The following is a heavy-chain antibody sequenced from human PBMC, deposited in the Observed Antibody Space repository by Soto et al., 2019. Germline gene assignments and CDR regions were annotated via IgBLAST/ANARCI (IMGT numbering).Heavy chain of an antibody. CDR2: ISGSGGST. D-gene: IGHD3-10*01. CDR1: GFTFSSYA. J-gene: IGHJ4*02. Sequence: GGSLRLSCAASGFTFSSYAMSWVRQAPGKGLEWVSAISGSGGSTYYADSVKGRFTISRDNSKNTLYLQMNSLRAEDTAVYYCATLPAKVRGVINDYWGQGTLVTVSS. CDR3: ATLPAKVRGVINDY. V-gene: IGHV3-23*01.